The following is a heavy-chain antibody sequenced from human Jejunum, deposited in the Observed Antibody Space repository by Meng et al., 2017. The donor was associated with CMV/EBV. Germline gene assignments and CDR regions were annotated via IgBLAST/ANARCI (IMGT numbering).Heavy chain of an antibody. V-gene: IGHV4-39*07. J-gene: IGHJ5*02. CDR3: ARESDRNRIDL. D-gene: IGHD1-14*01. CDR1: STTYY. CDR2: MYFNGQVYYTGSA. Sequence: STTYYWAWIRQPPGKGLEWIGSMYFNGQVYYTGSAYYNPSLKSRVTISGDTPKNQFSLKLSSVTAADTAMYFCARESDRNRIDLWGQGTLGTVSS.